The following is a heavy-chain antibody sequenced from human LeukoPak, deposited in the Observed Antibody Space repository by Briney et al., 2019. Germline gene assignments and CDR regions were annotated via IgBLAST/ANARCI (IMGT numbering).Heavy chain of an antibody. CDR1: GYTFTGYY. D-gene: IGHD4-17*01. J-gene: IGHJ5*02. Sequence: GASVKVSCKASGYTFTGYYMHWVRQAPGQGLEWMGGINPNSGGTNYAQKFQGRVTMTRDTSISTAYMELSRLRSDDTAVYYCARVGSQNDYGDYRGLNWFDPWGQGTLVTVSS. CDR2: INPNSGGT. CDR3: ARVGSQNDYGDYRGLNWFDP. V-gene: IGHV1-2*02.